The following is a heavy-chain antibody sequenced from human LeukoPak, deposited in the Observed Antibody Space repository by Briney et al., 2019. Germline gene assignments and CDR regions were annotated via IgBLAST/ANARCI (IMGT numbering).Heavy chain of an antibody. J-gene: IGHJ4*02. CDR3: ARDAYAGFSSSWHEDH. V-gene: IGHV1-2*02. CDR1: GYTFTGYY. CDR2: INPNSGGT. D-gene: IGHD2-2*01. Sequence: ASVKVSCKTSGYTFTGYYLHWVRQAPGQGLEWMGWINPNSGGTKYSPKFQARVTMTRDTSISTAYMELSGLTSDDTAVYYCARDAYAGFSSSWHEDHWGQGTLVTVSS.